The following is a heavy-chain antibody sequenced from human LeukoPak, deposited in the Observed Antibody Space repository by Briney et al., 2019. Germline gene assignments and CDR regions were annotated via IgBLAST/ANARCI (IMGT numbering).Heavy chain of an antibody. CDR2: IYYSGST. D-gene: IGHD1-7*01. CDR3: ARGLTGTGRGWFDP. CDR1: GGSISSSSYY. V-gene: IGHV4-39*07. J-gene: IGHJ5*02. Sequence: PSETLSLTCTVSGGSISSSSYYWGWIRQPPGRGLEWIGSIYYSGSTYYNPSLKSRVTISVDTSKNQFSLKLSSVTAADTAVYYCARGLTGTGRGWFDPWGQGTLVTVSS.